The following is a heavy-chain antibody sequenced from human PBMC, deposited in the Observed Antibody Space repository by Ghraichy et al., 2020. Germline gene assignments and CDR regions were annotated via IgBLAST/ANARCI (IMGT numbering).Heavy chain of an antibody. CDR1: GGTFSSYA. CDR3: ARGSKDYDFWSGLMLPHYYGMDV. V-gene: IGHV1-69*06. CDR2: IIPIFGTA. D-gene: IGHD3-3*01. Sequence: SVKVSCKASGGTFSSYAISWVRQAPGQGLEWMGGIIPIFGTANYAQKFQGRVTITADKSTSTAYMELSSLRSEDTAVYYCARGSKDYDFWSGLMLPHYYGMDVWGQGITVTVSS. J-gene: IGHJ6*02.